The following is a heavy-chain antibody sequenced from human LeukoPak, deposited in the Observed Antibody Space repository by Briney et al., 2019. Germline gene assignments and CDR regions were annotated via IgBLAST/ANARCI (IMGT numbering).Heavy chain of an antibody. CDR3: AASMVRGVNDY. J-gene: IGHJ4*02. Sequence: ASVKVSCKASGFTFTSSAMQWVRQARGQRLEWIGWIVVGSGNTNYAQKFRERVTITRDMSTSTAYMELSSLRSEDTAVYYCAASMVRGVNDYWGQGTLVTVSS. CDR2: IVVGSGNT. D-gene: IGHD3-10*01. V-gene: IGHV1-58*02. CDR1: GFTFTSSA.